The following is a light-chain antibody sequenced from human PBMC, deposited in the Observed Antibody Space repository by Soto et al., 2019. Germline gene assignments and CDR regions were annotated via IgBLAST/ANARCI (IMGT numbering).Light chain of an antibody. Sequence: QSVLTQPASVSGSLGQSITISCTGTSSDVGRYNYVSWYQQHPGKAPKLMIYEVTTRPSGVSHRFSGSKSGNTASLTISGLQAEDEADYYCSSYTSSTTLEVFGTGTKLTVL. J-gene: IGLJ1*01. CDR3: SSYTSSTTLEV. V-gene: IGLV2-14*01. CDR2: EVT. CDR1: SSDVGRYNY.